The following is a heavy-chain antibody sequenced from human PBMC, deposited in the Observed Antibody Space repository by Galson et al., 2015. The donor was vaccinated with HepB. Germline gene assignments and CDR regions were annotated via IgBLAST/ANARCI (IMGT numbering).Heavy chain of an antibody. V-gene: IGHV3-30*04. D-gene: IGHD6-19*01. J-gene: IGHJ4*02. CDR3: ARDNGWYGLTY. Sequence: SLRLSCAASGLTFSSYAMHWVRQAPGKGLEWVAVISYDGSNKYYADSVKGRFTISRDNSKNTLYLQMNSLRAEDTAVYYCARDNGWYGLTYWGQGTLVTVSS. CDR1: GLTFSSYA. CDR2: ISYDGSNK.